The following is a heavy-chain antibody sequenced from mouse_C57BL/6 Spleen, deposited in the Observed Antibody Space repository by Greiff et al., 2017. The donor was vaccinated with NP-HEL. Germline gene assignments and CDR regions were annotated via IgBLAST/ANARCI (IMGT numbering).Heavy chain of an antibody. CDR3: ARTSSGPLYAMDY. J-gene: IGHJ4*01. CDR1: GYTFTSYW. Sequence: QVQLQQPGAELVKPGASVKMSCKASGYTFTSYWITWVKQRPGQGLEWIGDIYPGSGSTNYNENFKSKATLTVDTSSSTAYMQLSSLTSEDSAVYYCARTSSGPLYAMDYWGQGTSVTVSS. CDR2: IYPGSGST. V-gene: IGHV1-55*01. D-gene: IGHD3-2*02.